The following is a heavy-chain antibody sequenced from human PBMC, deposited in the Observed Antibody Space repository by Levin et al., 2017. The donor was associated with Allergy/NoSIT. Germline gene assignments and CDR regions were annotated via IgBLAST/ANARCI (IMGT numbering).Heavy chain of an antibody. J-gene: IGHJ4*02. Sequence: SCSVSGASINSQFWSWIRQPPGKGLEWIGYIYGTRISNYNASLSSRVTMSADMSKNQFSLTMTSVTAADTAVYFCARGVDYWGPGILVTVS. V-gene: IGHV4-59*11. CDR1: GASINSQF. CDR3: ARGVDY. CDR2: IYGTRIS.